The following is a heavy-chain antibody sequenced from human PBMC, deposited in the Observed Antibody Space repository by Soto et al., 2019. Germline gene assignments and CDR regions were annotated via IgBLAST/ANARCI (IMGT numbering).Heavy chain of an antibody. CDR1: GFSFHDVW. J-gene: IGHJ2*01. V-gene: IGHV3-15*01. CDR2: IQSKADGGTA. CDR3: VRILQYYGAPRAYFDL. D-gene: IGHD4-17*01. Sequence: EVQLVESGGGVTKPGGSLRLSCAASGFSFHDVWMSWVRQTPGKGLEWVGRIQSKADGGTAEYGTPLKGRATISRDDSTNTLDLLMNTLKTEDTGVYFCVRILQYYGAPRAYFDLWGRGTLVSVSS.